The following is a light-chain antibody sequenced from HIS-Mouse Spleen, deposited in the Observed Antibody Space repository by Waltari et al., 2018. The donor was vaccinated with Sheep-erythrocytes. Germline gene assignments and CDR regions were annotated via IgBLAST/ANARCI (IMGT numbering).Light chain of an antibody. V-gene: IGLV3-10*01. CDR1: ALPTKY. Sequence: SYELTQPPSVSVSPGQTARIPCSGDALPTKYAYWYQQKSGQAPVLVIYEDSKRPSGVPDRFSGSKSGNTASLTISGLQAEDEADYYCCSYAGSYNHVFATGTKVTVL. CDR3: CSYAGSYNHV. CDR2: EDS. J-gene: IGLJ1*01.